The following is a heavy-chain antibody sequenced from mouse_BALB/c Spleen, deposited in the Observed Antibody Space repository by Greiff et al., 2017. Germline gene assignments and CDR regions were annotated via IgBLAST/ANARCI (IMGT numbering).Heavy chain of an antibody. V-gene: IGHV2-9*02. J-gene: IGHJ3*01. D-gene: IGHD1-2*01. CDR3: ARDQGTATSAY. CDR2: IWAGGST. Sequence: QVQLKESGPGLVAPSQSLSITCTVSGFSLTSYGVHWVRQPPGKGLEWLGVIWAGGSTNYNSALMSRLSISKDNSKSQVFLKMNSLQTDDTAMYYCARDQGTATSAYWGQGTLVTVSA. CDR1: GFSLTSYG.